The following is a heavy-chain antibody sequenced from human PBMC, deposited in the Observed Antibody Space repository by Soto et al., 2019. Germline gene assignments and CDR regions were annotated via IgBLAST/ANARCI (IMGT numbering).Heavy chain of an antibody. J-gene: IGHJ6*02. CDR3: ARVPRSYGMDV. Sequence: QVELVQSGAEVKKPGSSVNVSCKASGGTFSSYTISWVRQAPGQGLEWMGRIIPILGIANYAQKFQGRVTITADKSTSTAYMELSSLRSEDTAVYYCARVPRSYGMDVWGQGTTVTVSS. CDR1: GGTFSSYT. CDR2: IIPILGIA. V-gene: IGHV1-69*02.